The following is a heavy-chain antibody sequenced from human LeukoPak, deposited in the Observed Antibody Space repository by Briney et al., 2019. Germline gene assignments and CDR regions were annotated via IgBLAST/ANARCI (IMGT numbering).Heavy chain of an antibody. Sequence: GESLKISCKGSGSIFTSYWIGWVRQLPGKGLEWMGIIYPGDSDTRYSPSFQGQVTISADKSISTAYLQWSSLKASDTAMYYCARHGYDSSGYYSPYFDYWGQGTLVTVSS. V-gene: IGHV5-51*01. CDR2: IYPGDSDT. J-gene: IGHJ4*02. D-gene: IGHD3-22*01. CDR1: GSIFTSYW. CDR3: ARHGYDSSGYYSPYFDY.